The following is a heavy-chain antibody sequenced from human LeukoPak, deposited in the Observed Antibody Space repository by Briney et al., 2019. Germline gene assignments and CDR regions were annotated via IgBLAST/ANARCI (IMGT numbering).Heavy chain of an antibody. Sequence: GGSLRLSCAASGFTFSSYSMNWVRQAPGKGLGWVSYISSSSSTIYYADSVKGRFTISRDNAKNSLYLQMNSLRAEDTAVYYCASGPKNYDFWSGYYSFDYWGQGTLVTVSS. CDR3: ASGPKNYDFWSGYYSFDY. D-gene: IGHD3-3*01. CDR2: ISSSSSTI. V-gene: IGHV3-48*01. J-gene: IGHJ4*02. CDR1: GFTFSSYS.